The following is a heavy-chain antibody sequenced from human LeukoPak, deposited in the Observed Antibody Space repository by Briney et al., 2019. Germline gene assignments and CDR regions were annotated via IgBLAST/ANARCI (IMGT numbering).Heavy chain of an antibody. CDR3: ARVEDSGSH. CDR2: ISSSGSTI. V-gene: IGHV3-48*03. D-gene: IGHD1-26*01. CDR1: GFTFSSYE. Sequence: GGSLRLSCAASGFTFSSYEMNWVRQAPGKGLEWVSYISSSGSTIYYADSVKGRFTISRDNAKNSLYLQMDSLRAEDTALYYCARVEDSGSHWGQGTLVTVSS. J-gene: IGHJ4*02.